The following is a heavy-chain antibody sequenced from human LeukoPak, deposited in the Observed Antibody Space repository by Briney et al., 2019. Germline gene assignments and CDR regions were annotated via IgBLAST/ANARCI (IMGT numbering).Heavy chain of an antibody. D-gene: IGHD1-14*01. CDR3: ARNRPWGARRPHYYYMDV. J-gene: IGHJ6*03. CDR2: IYTSGST. Sequence: SETLSLTCTVSGGSISSGSYYWSWIRQPAGKGLEWIGRIYTSGSTNYNPSLKSRVTISVDTSKNQFSLKLSPVTAADTAVYYCARNRPWGARRPHYYYMDVWGKGTTVTVSS. CDR1: GGSISSGSYY. V-gene: IGHV4-61*02.